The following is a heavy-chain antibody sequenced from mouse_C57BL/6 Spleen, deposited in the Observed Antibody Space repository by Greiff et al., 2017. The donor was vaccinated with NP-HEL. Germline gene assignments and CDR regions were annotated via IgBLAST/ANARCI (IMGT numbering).Heavy chain of an antibody. J-gene: IGHJ4*01. CDR3: AGANWGYAMDY. CDR2: IDPSDSYT. V-gene: IGHV1-50*01. D-gene: IGHD4-1*01. CDR1: GYTFTSYW. Sequence: VQLQQPGAELVKPGASVKLSCKASGYTFTSYWMQWVKQRPGQGLEWIGEIDPSDSYTNYNQKFKGKATLTVDTSSSTAYMQLSSLTSEDSAVYYCAGANWGYAMDYWGQGTSVTVSS.